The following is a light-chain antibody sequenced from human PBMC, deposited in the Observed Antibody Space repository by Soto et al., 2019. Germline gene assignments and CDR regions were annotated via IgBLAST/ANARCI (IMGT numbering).Light chain of an antibody. Sequence: QSALTQPRSVSGSPGQSVTISCTGASSDIGGYNYVSWYQQHPGKAPQLIIYDVSKRPSGVPDRFSGSKSGNTASLTISGLQAEDEADYYCCSYAGNYIYVFGTGTKLTVL. V-gene: IGLV2-11*01. CDR2: DVS. J-gene: IGLJ1*01. CDR1: SSDIGGYNY. CDR3: CSYAGNYIYV.